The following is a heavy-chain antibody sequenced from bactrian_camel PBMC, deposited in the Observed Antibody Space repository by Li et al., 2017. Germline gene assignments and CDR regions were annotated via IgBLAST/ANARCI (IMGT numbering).Heavy chain of an antibody. D-gene: IGHD1*01. Sequence: QVQLVESGGGSVQAGGSLNLSCAASGYDFSRVCMGWFRQAPEKKREAVATISSTGVTNYADSVTDRFTISRDNTKNILTLQMHNLKPDDTAMYYCAADVPLGRISEFWMPVLNYQGQGTQ. J-gene: IGHJ4*01. V-gene: IGHV3S53*01. CDR1: GYDFSRVC. CDR2: ISSTGVT.